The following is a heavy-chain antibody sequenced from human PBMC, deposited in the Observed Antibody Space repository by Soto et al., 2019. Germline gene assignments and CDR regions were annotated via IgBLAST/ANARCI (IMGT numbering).Heavy chain of an antibody. D-gene: IGHD3-10*01. V-gene: IGHV5-51*01. Sequence: GESLKISCKGSGYSFASYWIGWVRQMPGKGLEWMGIIYPGDSDTRYSPSFQGQVTISADKSISTAYLQWSSLKASDTAMYYCARQEYGSGSYYNAGYYYGMDVWGQGTTVTVSS. J-gene: IGHJ6*02. CDR3: ARQEYGSGSYYNAGYYYGMDV. CDR2: IYPGDSDT. CDR1: GYSFASYW.